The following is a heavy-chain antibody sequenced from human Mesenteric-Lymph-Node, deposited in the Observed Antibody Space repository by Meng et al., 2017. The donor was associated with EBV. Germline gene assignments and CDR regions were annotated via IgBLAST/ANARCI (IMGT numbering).Heavy chain of an antibody. CDR2: TYYRSKWYN. CDR1: GDSVSNTNVA. CDR3: SRESWRAFDY. V-gene: IGHV6-1*01. J-gene: IGHJ4*02. Sequence: VRRQQPGPGLVKPPQTPPPTCAISGDSVSNTNVAWNWIRQSPSRGLEWLGRTYYRSKWYNEYAQSVKGRITINPDTSKSEFSLQLNSMTPDDTAVYYCSRESWRAFDYWGQGTLVTVSS.